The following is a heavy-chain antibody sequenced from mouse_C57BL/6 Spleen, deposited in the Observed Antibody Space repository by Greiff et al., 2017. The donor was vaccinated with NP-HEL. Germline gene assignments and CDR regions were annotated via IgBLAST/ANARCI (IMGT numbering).Heavy chain of an antibody. Sequence: QVQLQQPGAELVKPGASVKMSCKASGYTFTSYWITWVKQRPGQGLEWIGDIYPGSGSTNYNEKFKSKATLTVDTSSSTAYMQRSSLTSEDSAVYYCARFYYGYDGGRGYAMDYWGQGTSVTVSS. CDR1: GYTFTSYW. J-gene: IGHJ4*01. D-gene: IGHD2-2*01. CDR3: ARFYYGYDGGRGYAMDY. CDR2: IYPGSGST. V-gene: IGHV1-55*01.